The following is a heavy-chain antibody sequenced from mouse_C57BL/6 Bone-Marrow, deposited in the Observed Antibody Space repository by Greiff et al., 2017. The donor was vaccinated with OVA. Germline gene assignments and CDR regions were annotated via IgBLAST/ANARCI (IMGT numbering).Heavy chain of an antibody. J-gene: IGHJ3*01. CDR3: ARQGPPYYYGSRGFAY. CDR1: GFTFSSYG. D-gene: IGHD1-1*01. V-gene: IGHV5-6*01. Sequence: EVKVVESGGDLVKPGGSLKLSCAASGFTFSSYGMSWVRQTPDKRLEWVATISSGGSYTYYPDSVKGRFTISRDNAKNTLYLQMSSLKSEDTAMYYCARQGPPYYYGSRGFAYWGQGTLVTVSA. CDR2: ISSGGSYT.